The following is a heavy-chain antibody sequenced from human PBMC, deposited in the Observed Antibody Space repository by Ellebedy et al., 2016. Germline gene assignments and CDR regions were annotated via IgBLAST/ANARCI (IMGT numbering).Heavy chain of an antibody. Sequence: GESLKISCAASGFTFSSYSMNWVRQPPGKGLEWVANIKHDGSEKYYVDSVKGRFTISRDNAKNSLYLQLNSLRVEDTAVYYCARDASSWYLWGQGTLSPSPQ. CDR3: ARDASSWYL. CDR1: GFTFSSYS. D-gene: IGHD6-13*01. J-gene: IGHJ5*02. V-gene: IGHV3-7*01. CDR2: IKHDGSEK.